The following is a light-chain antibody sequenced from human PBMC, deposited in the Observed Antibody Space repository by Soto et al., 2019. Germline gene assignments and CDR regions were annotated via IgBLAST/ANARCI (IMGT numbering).Light chain of an antibody. Sequence: DIQMTQSPSTLSASVGDRVTITCRASQSISDSLAWYQQKPGKAPDLLISDVSSLERGVASRFSGSGSGTEFTLTISRLEPEDFAVYYCQQYGNSPQTFGQGTKVEIK. V-gene: IGKV1-5*01. CDR2: DVS. CDR1: QSISDS. CDR3: QQYGNSPQT. J-gene: IGKJ1*01.